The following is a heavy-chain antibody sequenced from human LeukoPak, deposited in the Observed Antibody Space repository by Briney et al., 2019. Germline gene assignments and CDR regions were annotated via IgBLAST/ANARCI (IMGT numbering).Heavy chain of an antibody. J-gene: IGHJ6*02. CDR1: GGSISSYC. Sequence: SETLSLTCTVSGGSISSYCWSWIRQPPGEGLEWIGYIYYSGSTNYNPSLKSRVTISVDTSKNQFSLKLSSVTAADTAVYYCARVVVVAATGRDYYYYGMDVWGQGTTVTVSS. CDR2: IYYSGST. V-gene: IGHV4-59*01. D-gene: IGHD2-15*01. CDR3: ARVVVVAATGRDYYYYGMDV.